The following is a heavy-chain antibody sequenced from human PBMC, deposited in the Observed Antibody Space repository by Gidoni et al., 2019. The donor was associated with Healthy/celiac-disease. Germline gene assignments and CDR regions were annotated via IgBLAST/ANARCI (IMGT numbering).Heavy chain of an antibody. Sequence: QVQLVASGGGVVQPGRSLRLSCPASGFPFRSYGMHWVRQAPGKGLEWVAVISYDGSNKYYADSVKGRFTISRDNSKNTLYLQMNSLRAEDTAVYYCAKSYRTVYYYYYYGMDVWGQGTTVTVSS. D-gene: IGHD3-16*02. CDR1: GFPFRSYG. V-gene: IGHV3-30*18. J-gene: IGHJ6*02. CDR2: ISYDGSNK. CDR3: AKSYRTVYYYYYYGMDV.